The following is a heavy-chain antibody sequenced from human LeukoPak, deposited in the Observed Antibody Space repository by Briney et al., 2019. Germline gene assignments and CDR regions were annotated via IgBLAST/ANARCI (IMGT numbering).Heavy chain of an antibody. J-gene: IGHJ5*02. CDR1: GYTFTGYY. V-gene: IGHV1-2*02. D-gene: IGHD2-2*01. Sequence: ASVKVSCKATGYTFTGYYMHWVRQAPGQGLEWMGWINPNSGGTNYAQKLQGRITMTRDTSISTAYMELSRLRSDDKGVYYFARERPYIVVGPAANRANLFDPWGQGTLVTVSS. CDR3: ARERPYIVVGPAANRANLFDP. CDR2: INPNSGGT.